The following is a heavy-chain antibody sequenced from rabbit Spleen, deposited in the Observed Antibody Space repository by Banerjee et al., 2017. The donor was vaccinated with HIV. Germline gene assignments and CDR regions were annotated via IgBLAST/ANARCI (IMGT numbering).Heavy chain of an antibody. J-gene: IGHJ2*01. V-gene: IGHV1S69*01. CDR3: ARGRMAGADDAFDP. D-gene: IGHD4-1*01. CDR2: IGSGGTT. CDR1: GIDLSRYA. Sequence: QSVEESGGRLVTPGTPLTLTCTVSGIDLSRYAMGWVRQAPGKGLEWIGIIGSGGTTYYATWAKGRFTISKTATTVDLKVTSPTTEDTATYFCARGRMAGADDAFDPWGQGTLVTVS.